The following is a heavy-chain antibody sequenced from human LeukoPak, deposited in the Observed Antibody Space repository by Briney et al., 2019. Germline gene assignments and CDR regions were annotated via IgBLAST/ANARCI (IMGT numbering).Heavy chain of an antibody. CDR1: GYTFTSYG. CDR2: ISAYNGNT. Sequence: GASVKVSCKASGYTFTSYGIGWVRQAPGQGLEWMGWISAYNGNTNYAQKLQGRVTMTTDTSTSTAYMELRSLRSDDTAVYYCARDPDMSSGWYYFDYWGQGTLVTVSS. CDR3: ARDPDMSSGWYYFDY. D-gene: IGHD6-19*01. J-gene: IGHJ4*02. V-gene: IGHV1-18*01.